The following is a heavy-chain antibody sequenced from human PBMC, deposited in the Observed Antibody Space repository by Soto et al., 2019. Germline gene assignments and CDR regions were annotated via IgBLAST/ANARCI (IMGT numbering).Heavy chain of an antibody. CDR3: ARYGYSYSARVFDY. Sequence: SETPSLTCAVSGHSISSGFYYWGWIRQPPGKGLEWIGSIYHSGSTYYNPSLKSRVTMSVDTSKNQLSLKLSSVTAADTAVYYCARYGYSYSARVFDYWGQGTRVTVSS. D-gene: IGHD5-18*01. V-gene: IGHV4-38-2*01. J-gene: IGHJ4*02. CDR2: IYHSGST. CDR1: GHSISSGFYY.